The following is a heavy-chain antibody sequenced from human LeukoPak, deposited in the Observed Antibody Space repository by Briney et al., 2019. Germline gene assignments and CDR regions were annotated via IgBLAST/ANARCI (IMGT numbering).Heavy chain of an antibody. V-gene: IGHV3-11*04. Sequence: PGGSLRLSCAASGFTFSVYYMGWIRQAPGNGLEWVAYITSSGSAIYHADSVKGRFTISRDNAKNSLYLQMNTLRAEDTAVYYCARAHKDAFDIWGQGTMVTVSS. J-gene: IGHJ3*02. CDR1: GFTFSVYY. CDR2: ITSSGSAI. CDR3: ARAHKDAFDI.